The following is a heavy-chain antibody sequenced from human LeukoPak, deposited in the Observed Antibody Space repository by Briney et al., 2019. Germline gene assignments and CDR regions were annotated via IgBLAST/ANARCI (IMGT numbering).Heavy chain of an antibody. CDR2: IIPTFGTA. J-gene: IGHJ3*02. V-gene: IGHV1-69*13. D-gene: IGHD1-26*01. CDR1: GGTFSSYA. CDR3: ARGASGSYPPDAFDI. Sequence: SVKVSCKASGGTFSSYAISWVRQAPGQGLEWMGGIIPTFGTANYAQKFQGRVTITADESTSTAYMELSSLRSEDTAVYYCARGASGSYPPDAFDIWGQGTMVTVSS.